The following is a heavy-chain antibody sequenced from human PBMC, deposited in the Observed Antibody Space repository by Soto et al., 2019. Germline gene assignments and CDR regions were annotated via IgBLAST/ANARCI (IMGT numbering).Heavy chain of an antibody. Sequence: SETLSLTCAVSGGSISSSNWWSWVRQPPGKGLEWIGEIYHSGSTNYNPSLKSRVTISVDKSKNQFSLKLSSVTAADTAVYYCARDSPLHYYDSSGYYWVDRGNGRFDIWGQGTMVTVSS. CDR3: ARDSPLHYYDSSGYYWVDRGNGRFDI. CDR2: IYHSGST. J-gene: IGHJ3*02. V-gene: IGHV4-4*02. D-gene: IGHD3-22*01. CDR1: GGSISSSNW.